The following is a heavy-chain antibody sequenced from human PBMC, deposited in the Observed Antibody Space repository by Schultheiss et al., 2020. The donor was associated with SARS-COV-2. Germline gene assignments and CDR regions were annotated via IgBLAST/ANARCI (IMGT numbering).Heavy chain of an antibody. CDR2: IYYSGST. J-gene: IGHJ4*02. V-gene: IGHV4-30-4*01. CDR1: GGSISSGDYY. D-gene: IGHD5-12*01. Sequence: SETLSLTCTVSGGSISSGDYYWSWIRQPPGKGLEWIGYIYYSGSTYYNPSLKSRVTISVDTSKNQFSLKLNSVTAADTAVYYCASWSATIIRGGFDYWGQGTLVTVSS. CDR3: ASWSATIIRGGFDY.